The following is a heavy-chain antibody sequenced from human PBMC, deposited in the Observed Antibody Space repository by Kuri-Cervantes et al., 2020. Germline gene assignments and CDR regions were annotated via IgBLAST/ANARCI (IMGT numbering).Heavy chain of an antibody. J-gene: IGHJ6*02. CDR3: AKLGGITPIVVTNSGMDV. D-gene: IGHD3-22*01. V-gene: IGHV3-33*06. CDR2: IWYDGSNK. Sequence: GESLKISCAASGFTFSSYGMHWVRQAPGKGLEWVAVIWYDGSNKYYADSVKGRFTISRDNSKNTLYLQMNSLRAEDTAVYYCAKLGGITPIVVTNSGMDVWGQGTTVTVSS. CDR1: GFTFSSYG.